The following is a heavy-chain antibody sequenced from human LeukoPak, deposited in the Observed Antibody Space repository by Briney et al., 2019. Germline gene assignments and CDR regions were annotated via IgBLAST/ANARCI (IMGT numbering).Heavy chain of an antibody. J-gene: IGHJ4*02. D-gene: IGHD3-10*01. Sequence: ASVKVSCMASGYTFTSYYMHWVRQAPGQGLEWMGIINPSGGSTSYAQKFQGRVTMTRDTSTSTVYMELSSLRSEDTAVYYCASQIQPYGSGSYFHYWGQGTLVTVSS. CDR3: ASQIQPYGSGSYFHY. CDR1: GYTFTSYY. V-gene: IGHV1-46*01. CDR2: INPSGGST.